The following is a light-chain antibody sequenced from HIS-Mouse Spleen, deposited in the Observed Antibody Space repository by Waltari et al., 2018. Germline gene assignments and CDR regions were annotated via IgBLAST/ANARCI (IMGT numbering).Light chain of an antibody. Sequence: SYVLTQPPSVSVAPGQTARITCGGNNIGSKSVPWYQQKPGQAPVLGVYDDSDRPSGIPERLAGANSGNTATLTISRVEAGDEADYYCQVWDSSSDHVVFGGGTKLTVL. J-gene: IGLJ2*01. CDR2: DDS. CDR1: NIGSKS. CDR3: QVWDSSSDHVV. V-gene: IGLV3-21*02.